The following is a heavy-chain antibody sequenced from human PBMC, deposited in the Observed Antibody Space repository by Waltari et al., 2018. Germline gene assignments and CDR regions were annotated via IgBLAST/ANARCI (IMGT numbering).Heavy chain of an antibody. Sequence: QVQLVESGGGVVQPGRSLRLSCAASGFTFSSSAMHWVRQAPGKGLEWVAVISYDGSNKYYADSVKGRFTISRDNSKNTLYLQMNSLRAEDTAVYYYARDHGSGSYSDYWGQGTLVIVSS. V-gene: IGHV3-30-3*01. D-gene: IGHD3-10*01. CDR2: ISYDGSNK. J-gene: IGHJ4*02. CDR3: ARDHGSGSYSDY. CDR1: GFTFSSSA.